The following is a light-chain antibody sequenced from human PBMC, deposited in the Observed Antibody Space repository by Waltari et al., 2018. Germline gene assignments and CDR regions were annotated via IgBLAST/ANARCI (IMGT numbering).Light chain of an antibody. CDR2: YAS. Sequence: EIVMTQSPATLPVSPGERGTLSYWTSQRIMTNVAWYQQKPGQAPRLLISYASTRATDTPARFSGSGSGTDFTLTISSLQSEDFAVYYCQQYHHWSTFGGGTKVEI. CDR1: QRIMTN. CDR3: QQYHHWST. V-gene: IGKV3-15*01. J-gene: IGKJ4*01.